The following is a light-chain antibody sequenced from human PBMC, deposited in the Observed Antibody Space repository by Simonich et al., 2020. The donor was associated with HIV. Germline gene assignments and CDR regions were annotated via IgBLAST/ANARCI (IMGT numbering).Light chain of an antibody. CDR2: GAS. CDR3: QHYYNWPPIT. V-gene: IGKV3-15*01. CDR1: PSVSSN. J-gene: IGKJ5*01. Sequence: EIVMTQSPATLSVFPGDRATPACRASPSVSSNLAWYQQKPGQAPRLLIYGASTRAIGITASFSGSGSWTEFTLTINSMQSEDFAVYYCQHYYNWPPITFGQGTRLDIK.